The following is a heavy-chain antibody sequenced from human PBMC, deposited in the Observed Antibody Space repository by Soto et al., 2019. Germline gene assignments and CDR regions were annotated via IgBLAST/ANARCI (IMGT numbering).Heavy chain of an antibody. J-gene: IGHJ4*02. D-gene: IGHD6-13*01. CDR2: IYYSGST. Sequence: SETLSLTWTVSGGSISSSSYYWGWIRQPPGKGLEWIGSIYYSGSTYYNPSLKSRVTISVDTSKNQFSLKLSSVTAADTAVYYCARIGSWYFYFGYWGQGTLVTVSS. CDR1: GGSISSSSYY. CDR3: ARIGSWYFYFGY. V-gene: IGHV4-39*01.